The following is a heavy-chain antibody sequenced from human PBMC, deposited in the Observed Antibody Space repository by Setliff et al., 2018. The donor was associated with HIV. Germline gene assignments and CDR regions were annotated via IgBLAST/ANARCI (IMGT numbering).Heavy chain of an antibody. CDR2: INPKTGDT. V-gene: IGHV1-2*06. D-gene: IGHD6-13*01. J-gene: IGHJ5*01. Sequence: GASVKVSCKASGYTFTGYYIHCLRQAPGQGLQWMGRINPKTGDTDYAQNFQGRVTLTTDTSINTAYMELHRLTSDDTAVYFCARGRVRAAAVTGLDWFDFWGQGSLVTVSS. CDR1: GYTFTGYY. CDR3: ARGRVRAAAVTGLDWFDF.